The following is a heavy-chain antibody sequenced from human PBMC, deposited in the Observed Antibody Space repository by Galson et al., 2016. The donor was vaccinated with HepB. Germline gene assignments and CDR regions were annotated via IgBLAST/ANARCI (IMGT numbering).Heavy chain of an antibody. J-gene: IGHJ4*02. Sequence: TLSLTCIVSGDSISSGNYYWTWIRQHPGNGLEWIGYIHYSGNTYYNPSLKTRLTISRETSKNHFSLKLFSVTAADTALYYCARGGGNYGRIFDIWGQRNLVTVSS. CDR2: IHYSGNT. CDR1: GDSISSGNYY. CDR3: ARGGGNYGRIFDI. D-gene: IGHD3-3*02. V-gene: IGHV4-31*03.